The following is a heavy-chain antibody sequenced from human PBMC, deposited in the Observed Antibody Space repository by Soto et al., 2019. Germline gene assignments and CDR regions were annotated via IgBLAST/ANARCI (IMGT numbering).Heavy chain of an antibody. V-gene: IGHV3-23*01. Sequence: GGSLRLSCAASGFTFSSYAMSWVRQAPGKGPEWVSTIGGGGGTTYYADSVKGRFIISRDNSKNTLYLQMNSLRAEDTAVYYFESGRYCSGGRCVNFFYCGQGILVTVS. CDR2: IGGGGGTT. CDR1: GFTFSSYA. D-gene: IGHD2-15*01. CDR3: ESGRYCSGGRCVNFFY. J-gene: IGHJ4*02.